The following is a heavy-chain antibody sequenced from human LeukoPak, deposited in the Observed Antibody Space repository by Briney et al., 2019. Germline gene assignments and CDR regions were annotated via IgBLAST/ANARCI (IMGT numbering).Heavy chain of an antibody. CDR3: ATEALAGPNFDY. CDR2: INWNGGST. D-gene: IGHD6-19*01. Sequence: GGSLRLSCAASGFTFDDYAMSWVRRAPGKGLEWVSRINWNGGSTDYADSVKGRFTISRDNAKNFLYLQMNSLRDEDTAFYYCATEALAGPNFDYWGQGTLVTVSS. V-gene: IGHV3-20*04. J-gene: IGHJ4*02. CDR1: GFTFDDYA.